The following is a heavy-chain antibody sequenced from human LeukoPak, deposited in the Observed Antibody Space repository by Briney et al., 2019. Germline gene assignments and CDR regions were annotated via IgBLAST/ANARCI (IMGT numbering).Heavy chain of an antibody. CDR2: IYTSGST. Sequence: SETLSLTCTVSGGSISSYYWSWIRQPAGKGLEWIGRIYTSGSTNYNPSLKSRVPMSVDTSKNQFSLKLSSVTAGDRLAYYCARGYDDYVWASYRPYFDYWGQGTLVTVSS. CDR3: ARGYDDYVWASYRPYFDY. CDR1: GGSISSYY. V-gene: IGHV4-4*07. D-gene: IGHD3-16*02. J-gene: IGHJ4*02.